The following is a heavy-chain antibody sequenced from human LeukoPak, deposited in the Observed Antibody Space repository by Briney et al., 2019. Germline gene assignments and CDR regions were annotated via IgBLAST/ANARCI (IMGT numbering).Heavy chain of an antibody. Sequence: SETLSLTCTVSGGSISSGDYYWSWIRQPPGKGLEWIGYIYYSGSTYYSPSLKSRVTISVHTSKNQFSLKLSSVTAADTAVYYCARVAPDKPFFDYWGQGTLVTVSS. V-gene: IGHV4-30-4*01. J-gene: IGHJ4*02. D-gene: IGHD2-15*01. CDR2: IYYSGST. CDR1: GGSISSGDYY. CDR3: ARVAPDKPFFDY.